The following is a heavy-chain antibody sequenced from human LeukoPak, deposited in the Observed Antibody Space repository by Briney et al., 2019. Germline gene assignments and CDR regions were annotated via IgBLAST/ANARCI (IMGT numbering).Heavy chain of an antibody. CDR1: GGSFSNYY. J-gene: IGHJ4*02. Sequence: MTSETLSLTCAVYGGSFSNYYWSWIRQPPGKGLEWIGEINHSGSTSYNPSLKSRVTMSVDTSKNQFSLKLSSVTAADTAVYYCARGRTYYDFWSGYHPFDYWGQGTLVTVSS. CDR2: INHSGST. D-gene: IGHD3-3*01. CDR3: ARGRTYYDFWSGYHPFDY. V-gene: IGHV4-34*01.